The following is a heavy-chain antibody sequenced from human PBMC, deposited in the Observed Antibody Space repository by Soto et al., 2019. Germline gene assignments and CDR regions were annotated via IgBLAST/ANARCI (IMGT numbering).Heavy chain of an antibody. J-gene: IGHJ4*02. CDR2: IIPIFGTA. CDR1: GGTFSSYA. CDR3: ARPQDYDDCLDS. D-gene: IGHD3-22*01. V-gene: IGHV1-69*13. Sequence: SVKVSCKASGGTFSSYAISWVRQAPGQGLEWMGGIIPIFGTANYAQKFQGRVTITADESTSTAYMELSGLISEDTAVYYCARPQDYDDCLDSWGQGTLVTVSS.